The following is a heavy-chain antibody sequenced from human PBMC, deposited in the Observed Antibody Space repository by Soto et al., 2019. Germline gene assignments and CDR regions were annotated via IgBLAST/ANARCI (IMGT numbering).Heavy chain of an antibody. Sequence: QVQLQESGPGLVKPSQTLSLTCTVSGGSISSGNYYWSWIRQPPGKGLEWIGFISYSGSTYYSLSLKSRVTNSADTSKNQFSLNRSCGTAADTAVYDCATMGTPATGPYYCDYWCQGTLVTVSS. CDR2: ISYSGST. D-gene: IGHD7-27*01. V-gene: IGHV4-30-4*01. CDR1: GGSISSGNYY. J-gene: IGHJ4*02. CDR3: ATMGTPATGPYYCDY.